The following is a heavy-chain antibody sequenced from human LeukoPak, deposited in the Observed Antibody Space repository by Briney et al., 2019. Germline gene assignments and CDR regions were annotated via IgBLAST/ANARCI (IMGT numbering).Heavy chain of an antibody. CDR3: ARDLYSGYPYYFDY. V-gene: IGHV4-4*07. CDR1: GGSISSYY. D-gene: IGHD5-12*01. CDR2: IYTSGST. J-gene: IGHJ4*02. Sequence: SETPSLTCTVSGGSISSYYWTWIRQPAGKGLEWIGRIYTSGSTNYNPSLKSRVTMSVDTSKNQFSLKLSSVTAADTAVYYCARDLYSGYPYYFDYWGQGTLVTVSS.